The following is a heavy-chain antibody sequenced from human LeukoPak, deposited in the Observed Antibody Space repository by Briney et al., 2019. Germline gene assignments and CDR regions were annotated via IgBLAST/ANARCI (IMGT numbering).Heavy chain of an antibody. V-gene: IGHV4-39*01. Sequence: IPSETLSLTCTVSGGSIRSSSYYWGWIRQPPGKGLEWIGSIYYSGSTYYNPSLKSQVTISLDTSKNQFSLRLSSLTAADTAVYYCARVSGQFYFYYYMDVWGKGTTVTISS. CDR3: ARVSGQFYFYYYMDV. J-gene: IGHJ6*03. CDR1: GGSIRSSSYY. D-gene: IGHD6-19*01. CDR2: IYYSGST.